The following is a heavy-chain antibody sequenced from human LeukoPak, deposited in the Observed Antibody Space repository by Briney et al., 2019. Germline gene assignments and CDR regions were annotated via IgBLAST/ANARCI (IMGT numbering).Heavy chain of an antibody. Sequence: PGRSLRLSCAASGFIFSSYGMHWVRQAPGKELEWVAVVWKDGSNKYYADSVKGRFTISRDNPKNTLYLQMNNLRAEDTAVYYCARDRSGSYDAFDIWGQGTMVTVS. CDR3: ARDRSGSYDAFDI. CDR2: VWKDGSNK. J-gene: IGHJ3*02. D-gene: IGHD1-26*01. CDR1: GFIFSSYG. V-gene: IGHV3-33*01.